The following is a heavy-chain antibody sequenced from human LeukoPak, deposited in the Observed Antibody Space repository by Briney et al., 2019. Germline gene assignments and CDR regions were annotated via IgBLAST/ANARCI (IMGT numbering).Heavy chain of an antibody. D-gene: IGHD6-6*01. J-gene: IGHJ6*03. CDR3: ARVGPFSGQLVDFRKINYSFYYMDV. V-gene: IGHV4-38-2*02. CDR2: IYHSGST. CDR1: GYSISSAYY. Sequence: SETLSLTCTVSGYSISSAYYWGWIRPPPGKGLEWIGTIYHSGSTYYNPSLKSRVTISVDMSKNQFSLKLSSVTAADTAVYYCARVGPFSGQLVDFRKINYSFYYMDVWGKGTTVTVSS.